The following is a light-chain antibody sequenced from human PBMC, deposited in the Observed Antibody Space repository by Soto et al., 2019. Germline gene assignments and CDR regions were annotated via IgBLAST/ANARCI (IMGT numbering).Light chain of an antibody. V-gene: IGLV2-23*01. CDR2: EGI. J-gene: IGLJ1*01. Sequence: QSLRTQPASVSVSPAQSITVSCTGTSSDVGSYNLVSWYQQHPGKAPKLMIYEGIKRPSGVSNRFSGSKSGNTASLTISGLQAEDEADYYCCSYAGSSTYVFGTGTKVTVL. CDR1: SSDVGSYNL. CDR3: CSYAGSSTYV.